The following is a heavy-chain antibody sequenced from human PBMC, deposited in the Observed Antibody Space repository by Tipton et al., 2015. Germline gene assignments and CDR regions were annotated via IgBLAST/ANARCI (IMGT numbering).Heavy chain of an antibody. V-gene: IGHV4-61*01. CDR1: GGSVSTSNYY. CDR3: VRHGPWITGSLGYFDP. CDR2: ISYSGST. D-gene: IGHD1-20*01. Sequence: LRLSCTVSGGSVSTSNYYWGWIRQSPGKGLEWIGYISYSGSTHYNPSLKRRVTISLDTSKNQFSLTLNSVTAADTAVYKCVRHGPWITGSLGYFDPWGQGTLVTVSS. J-gene: IGHJ5*02.